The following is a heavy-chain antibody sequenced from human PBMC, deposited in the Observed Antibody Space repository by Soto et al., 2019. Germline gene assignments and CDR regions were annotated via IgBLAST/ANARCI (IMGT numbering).Heavy chain of an antibody. V-gene: IGHV3-15*01. CDR3: TTGVTSRGMDV. CDR2: IKTKTDGGTT. D-gene: IGHD2-21*02. CDR1: GFTFSNAW. Sequence: EVQLVESGGGLVKPGGSLRLSCAAFGFTFSNAWMSWVRQAPGKGLEWVGRIKTKTDGGTTDYAAPVKGRFTISRDDSKNTLYLQMNSLKTEDTAVYYCTTGVTSRGMDVWGQGTTVTVSS. J-gene: IGHJ6*02.